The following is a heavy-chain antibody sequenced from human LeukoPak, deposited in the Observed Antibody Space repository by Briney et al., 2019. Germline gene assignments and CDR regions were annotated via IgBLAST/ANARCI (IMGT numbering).Heavy chain of an antibody. J-gene: IGHJ4*02. CDR3: ATRYDYGEYQEY. V-gene: IGHV3-21*01. D-gene: IGHD4-17*01. CDR2: ISTSSSYI. Sequence: GSLRLSCAASGFTFSSYSMNWVRQAPGKGLEWVSFISTSSSYIYYADSMEGRFSISRDNAKNSVYLHMNSPRAEDTAVYYCATRYDYGEYQEYWGQGTLVIVSS. CDR1: GFTFSSYS.